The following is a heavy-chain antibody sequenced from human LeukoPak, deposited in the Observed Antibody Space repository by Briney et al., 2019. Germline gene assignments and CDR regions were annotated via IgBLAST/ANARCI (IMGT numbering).Heavy chain of an antibody. Sequence: PGGSLSLSSTASGFTFSSYVMSWVRQAPGKGLEWVSAISASGHNTYYADSVKGLFTISRDNSKNTLYLQMNSLRAEDTAIYYCAKEFGYCSGGSCYSFGYFDYWGERAVHPVSS. CDR2: ISASGHNT. J-gene: IGHJ4*02. V-gene: IGHV3-23*01. CDR1: GFTFSSYV. CDR3: AKEFGYCSGGSCYSFGYFDY. D-gene: IGHD2-15*01.